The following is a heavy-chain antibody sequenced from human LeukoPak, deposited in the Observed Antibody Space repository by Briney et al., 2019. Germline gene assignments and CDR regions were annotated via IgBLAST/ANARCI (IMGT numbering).Heavy chain of an antibody. CDR1: GGSISSGGYS. Sequence: SQTLSLTCAVSGGSISSGGYSWSWIRQPPEKGLEWIGYIYHSGSTYYNPSLKSRVTISVDRSKNQFSLKLSSVTAADTAVYYCARRARDYYDSSGYSYYFDYWGQGTLVTVSS. CDR3: ARRARDYYDSSGYSYYFDY. V-gene: IGHV4-30-2*01. J-gene: IGHJ4*02. CDR2: IYHSGST. D-gene: IGHD3-22*01.